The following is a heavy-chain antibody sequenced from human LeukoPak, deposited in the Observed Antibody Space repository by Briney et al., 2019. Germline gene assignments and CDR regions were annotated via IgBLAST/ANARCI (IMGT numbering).Heavy chain of an antibody. V-gene: IGHV4-4*07. J-gene: IGHJ6*03. CDR1: GGSFSGYY. CDR3: ARDREDIVVVPAAKGPVRDYYYMDV. CDR2: IYTSGST. D-gene: IGHD2-2*01. Sequence: SETLSLTCAVYGGSFSGYYWSWIRQPAGKGLEWIGRIYTSGSTNYNPSLKSRVTISVDTSKNQFSLKLSSVTAADTAVYYCARDREDIVVVPAAKGPVRDYYYMDVWGKGTTVTVSS.